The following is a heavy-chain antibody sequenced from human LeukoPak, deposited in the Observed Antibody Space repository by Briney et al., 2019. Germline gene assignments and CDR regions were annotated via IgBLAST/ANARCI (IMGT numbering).Heavy chain of an antibody. V-gene: IGHV3-30*18. D-gene: IGHD5-24*01. J-gene: IGHJ4*02. CDR1: GFTFSSYG. CDR2: ISYDGSNK. Sequence: GGSLRLSCAASGFTFSSYGMHWVRQAPGKGLEWVAVISYDGSNKYCADSVKGRFTISRDNSKNTLYLQMNSLRAEDTAVYYCAKDLRGDGYHYYFDYWGQGTLVTVSS. CDR3: AKDLRGDGYHYYFDY.